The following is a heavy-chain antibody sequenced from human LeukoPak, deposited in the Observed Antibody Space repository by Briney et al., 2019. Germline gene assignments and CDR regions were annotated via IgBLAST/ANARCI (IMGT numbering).Heavy chain of an antibody. D-gene: IGHD6-13*01. CDR3: ARVMRIAAAGTHWFDP. Sequence: ASVKVSCKASGYIFTPYYIHWVRQAPGQGREWMAWINPNSGGKKYAQKFQGRVTMTRDTSISTAYMELSSLRSDDRAVYYCARVMRIAAAGTHWFDPWGQGTLVTVSS. V-gene: IGHV1-2*02. CDR1: GYIFTPYY. J-gene: IGHJ5*02. CDR2: INPNSGGK.